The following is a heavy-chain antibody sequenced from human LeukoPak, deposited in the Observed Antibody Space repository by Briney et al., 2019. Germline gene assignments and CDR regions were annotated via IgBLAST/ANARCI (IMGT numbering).Heavy chain of an antibody. Sequence: SETLSLTCAVYGVSFSGYYWSWIRQPPGKGLEWIGEINHSGSTNYNPSLKSRVTISVDTSKNQFSLKLSSVTAADTAVYYCAREGGGYSYGHGRDDAFDIWGQGTMVTVSS. CDR3: AREGGGYSYGHGRDDAFDI. D-gene: IGHD5-18*01. J-gene: IGHJ3*02. V-gene: IGHV4-34*01. CDR2: INHSGST. CDR1: GVSFSGYY.